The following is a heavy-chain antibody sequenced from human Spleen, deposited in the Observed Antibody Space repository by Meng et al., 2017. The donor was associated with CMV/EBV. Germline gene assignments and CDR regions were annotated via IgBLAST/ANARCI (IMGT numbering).Heavy chain of an antibody. J-gene: IGHJ4*02. CDR2: ISWNRGSI. CDR1: GFTFEDYA. Sequence: GGSLRLSCAASGFTFEDYAMHWVRQAPGKGLEWVSGISWNRGSIGYADSVKGRFTISRDNAKNSLYLQMNSLRAEDTALYYCAKDIGCSSTSCTLGGYFDYWGQGTLVTVSS. V-gene: IGHV3-9*01. CDR3: AKDIGCSSTSCTLGGYFDY. D-gene: IGHD2-2*01.